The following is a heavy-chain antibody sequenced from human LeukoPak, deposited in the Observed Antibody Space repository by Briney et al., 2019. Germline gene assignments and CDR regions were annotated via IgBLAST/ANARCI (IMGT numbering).Heavy chain of an antibody. Sequence: SETLSLTCTVSGGSISSGGYYWSWIRRHPGKGLEWIGYIYYSGSTYYNPSLRSRVTISVDTSKNQFSLKLSSVTAADTAVYYCARGYHGHYYDSSGSIDYWGQGTLVTVSS. J-gene: IGHJ4*02. CDR3: ARGYHGHYYDSSGSIDY. V-gene: IGHV4-31*03. CDR2: IYYSGST. CDR1: GGSISSGGYY. D-gene: IGHD3-22*01.